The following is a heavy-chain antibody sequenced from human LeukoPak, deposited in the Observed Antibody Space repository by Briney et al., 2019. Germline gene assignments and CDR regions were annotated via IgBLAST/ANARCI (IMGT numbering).Heavy chain of an antibody. D-gene: IGHD5-12*01. Sequence: SETLSLTCTVSGGSISSYYWSWIRQPPGKGLEWIGSIYHSGSTYYNPSLKSRVTISVDTSKNQFSLKLSSVTAADTAVYYCARGGYGSFDYWGQGTLVTVSS. V-gene: IGHV4-59*01. CDR2: IYHSGST. CDR1: GGSISSYY. CDR3: ARGGYGSFDY. J-gene: IGHJ4*02.